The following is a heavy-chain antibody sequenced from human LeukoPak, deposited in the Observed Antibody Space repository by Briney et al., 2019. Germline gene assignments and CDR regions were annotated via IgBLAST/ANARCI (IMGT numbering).Heavy chain of an antibody. CDR3: ARAVGPFDF. CDR2: IWHDGSIK. CDR1: GFTFSTYG. J-gene: IGHJ3*01. V-gene: IGHV3-33*01. Sequence: GGSLRLSCAASGFTFSTYGMHWVRQAPGKGLEWVAVIWHDGSIKYYADSVKGRFTISRDNSKNTLYLQMNSLGAEDTAVYYCARAVGPFDFWGPGTIVIVSS.